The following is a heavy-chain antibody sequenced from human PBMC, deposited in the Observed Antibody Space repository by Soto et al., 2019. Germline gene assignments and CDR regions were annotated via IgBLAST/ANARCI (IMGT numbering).Heavy chain of an antibody. D-gene: IGHD6-25*01. Sequence: GGSLRLSCAASGFTFSTCGMSWVRQAPGKGPAWVSAISGTGLSTYYADSVKGRFTISRDNSKNTLHLQMNSLRAEDTAVYYCAKGGPRISAGARFDTWGQGTLVTVSS. CDR2: ISGTGLST. V-gene: IGHV3-23*01. J-gene: IGHJ5*02. CDR3: AKGGPRISAGARFDT. CDR1: GFTFSTCG.